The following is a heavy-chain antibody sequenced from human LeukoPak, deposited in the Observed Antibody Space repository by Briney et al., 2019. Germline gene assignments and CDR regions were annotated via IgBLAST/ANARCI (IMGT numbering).Heavy chain of an antibody. V-gene: IGHV3-23*01. D-gene: IGHD3-10*01. CDR1: GFTFSSYA. Sequence: GGSLRLSCAASGFTFSSYAMSWVRQSPGKGLEWVSAISGSGGSTYYADSVKVRFTISRDNSKNTLYLQMNSLRAEDTAVYYCAKDLWFGDPPRYWGQGTLVTVSS. CDR3: AKDLWFGDPPRY. J-gene: IGHJ4*02. CDR2: ISGSGGST.